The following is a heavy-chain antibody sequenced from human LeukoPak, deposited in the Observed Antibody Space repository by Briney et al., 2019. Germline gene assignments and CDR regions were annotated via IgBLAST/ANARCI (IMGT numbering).Heavy chain of an antibody. J-gene: IGHJ6*02. D-gene: IGHD3-22*01. CDR3: ARGLYYYDSCGYSYGMDV. V-gene: IGHV4-59*01. CDR2: IYYSGST. CDR1: GGSISSYY. Sequence: SETLSLTCTVSGGSISSYYWSWIRQPPGKGLEWIGYIYYSGSTNYNPSLKSRVTISVDTSKNQFSLKLSSVTAADTAVYYCARGLYYYDSCGYSYGMDVWGQGTTVTVSS.